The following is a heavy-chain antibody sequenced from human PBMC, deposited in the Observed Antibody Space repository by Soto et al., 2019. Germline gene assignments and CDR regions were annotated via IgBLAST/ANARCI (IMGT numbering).Heavy chain of an antibody. V-gene: IGHV4-39*01. J-gene: IGHJ6*02. CDR1: GGSISSSGDY. CDR3: ARQLGNYYYGMDV. CDR2: IFYSGST. D-gene: IGHD2-15*01. Sequence: PSETLSLTCTVSGGSISSSGDYWGWSRQPPGKGLEWIGSIFYSGSTYYNPSLKSRVTISVDTSKNQFSLKLSSVTAADTAVYFCARQLGNYYYGMDVWGQGTTVTVSS.